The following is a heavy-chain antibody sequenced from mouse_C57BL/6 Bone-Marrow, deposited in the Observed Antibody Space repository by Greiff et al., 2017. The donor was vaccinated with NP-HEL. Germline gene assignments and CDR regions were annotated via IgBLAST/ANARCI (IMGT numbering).Heavy chain of an antibody. Sequence: QVQLQQPGAELVRPGTSVKLSCKASGYTFTSYWMHWVKQRPGQGLEWIGVIDPSDSYTNYNQKFKGKATLTVDTSSSTAYMQLSSLTSEDSAVYYCARLFHYGNYVPYWGQGTTLTVSS. J-gene: IGHJ2*01. V-gene: IGHV1-59*01. CDR2: IDPSDSYT. CDR3: ARLFHYGNYVPY. D-gene: IGHD2-1*01. CDR1: GYTFTSYW.